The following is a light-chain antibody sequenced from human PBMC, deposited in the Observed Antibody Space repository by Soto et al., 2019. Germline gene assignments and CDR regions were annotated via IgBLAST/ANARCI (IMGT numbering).Light chain of an antibody. J-gene: IGKJ5*01. V-gene: IGKV3-15*01. CDR1: QSVPSS. CDR2: GAS. Sequence: EIVMTQSPATLSVSPGEDVTLSCRASQSVPSSIAWYQQQPGQAPSLLIYGASTRATGVPDRFSGTGSGTEFTLTISSLKSQDYAVYYCQQYKSWPPITFGQGTRLEIK. CDR3: QQYKSWPPIT.